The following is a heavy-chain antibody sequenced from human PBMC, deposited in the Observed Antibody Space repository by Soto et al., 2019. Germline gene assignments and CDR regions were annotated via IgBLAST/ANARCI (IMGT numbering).Heavy chain of an antibody. CDR1: GFTFSSYW. CDR3: ARESRQQLVPPWFDP. V-gene: IGHV3-74*01. Sequence: GGSLRLSCAASGFTFSSYWMHWVRQAPGKGLVWVSRINSDGSSTSYADSVKGRFTISRDNAKNTLYLQMNSLRAEDTAVYYCARESRQQLVPPWFDPWGQGTLVTVS. CDR2: INSDGSST. J-gene: IGHJ5*02. D-gene: IGHD6-13*01.